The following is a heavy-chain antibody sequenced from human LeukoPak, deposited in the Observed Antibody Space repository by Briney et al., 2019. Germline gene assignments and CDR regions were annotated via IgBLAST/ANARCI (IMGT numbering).Heavy chain of an antibody. CDR3: ARGGYSFDY. J-gene: IGHJ4*02. CDR1: GFSLSGYC. V-gene: IGHV3-7*01. Sequence: GGGLRLSCAAYGFSLSGYCMSCVRHAPGKWLGWGARLHADGNEKYFVHSVKGGFTVSRDNAKHSLYLQMNRLRVEDTAVYYCARGGYSFDYLGQGTLVTVSS. CDR2: LHADGNEK. D-gene: IGHD5-12*01.